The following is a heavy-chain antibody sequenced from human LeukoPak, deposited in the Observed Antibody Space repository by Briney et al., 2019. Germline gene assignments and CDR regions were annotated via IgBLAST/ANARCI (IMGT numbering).Heavy chain of an antibody. D-gene: IGHD1-26*01. V-gene: IGHV4-59*08. CDR2: IYYSGST. Sequence: NPSETLSLTCSVSGGSISSYYWSWIRQPPGKGLEWIGYIYYSGSTNYNPPLKSRVTISVDTSKNQFSLRLKSVTAADTAMYYCAKSGGYGLIDYWGQGTLVTVSS. CDR1: GGSISSYY. J-gene: IGHJ4*02. CDR3: AKSGGYGLIDY.